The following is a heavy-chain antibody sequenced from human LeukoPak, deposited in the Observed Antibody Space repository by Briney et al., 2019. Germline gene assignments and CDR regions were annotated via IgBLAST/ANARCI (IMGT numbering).Heavy chain of an antibody. V-gene: IGHV4-61*02. CDR2: IYTSGST. Sequence: SETLSLTCTVSGGSISSGSYYWSWIRQPAGKGLEWIGRIYTSGSTNYNPSLKSRVTISVDTSKNQFSLKLSSVTAADTAVYFCARNSCSGGSCYDNRGYFDYWGQGTLVTVSS. D-gene: IGHD2-15*01. J-gene: IGHJ4*02. CDR1: GGSISSGSYY. CDR3: ARNSCSGGSCYDNRGYFDY.